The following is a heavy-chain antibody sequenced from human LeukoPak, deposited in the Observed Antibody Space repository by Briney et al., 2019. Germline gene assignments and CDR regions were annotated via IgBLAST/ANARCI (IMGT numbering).Heavy chain of an antibody. D-gene: IGHD5-12*01. Sequence: PGGSLRLSCVASGLIFSNYDMKWVRQAPGKGLEWVSTITSRGSSTNYADSVKGRFTISRDNSKNMLYLQMNSLKGEDTAIYYCAKKRGYSGYEPIDHWGRGTLVTVSS. CDR3: AKKRGYSGYEPIDH. CDR2: ITSRGSST. CDR1: GLIFSNYD. J-gene: IGHJ4*02. V-gene: IGHV3-23*01.